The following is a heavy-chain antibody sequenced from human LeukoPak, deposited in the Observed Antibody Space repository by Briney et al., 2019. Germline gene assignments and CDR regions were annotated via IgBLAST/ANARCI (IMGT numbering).Heavy chain of an antibody. D-gene: IGHD3-10*01. Sequence: GASVKVSCKASGYTFTSYGISWVRQAPGQGLEWMGWISAYNGNTNYAQKLQGRVTMTEDTSTDTAYMELSSLRSEDTAVYYCATDLLSDYGSGSYYSPWGQGTLVTVSS. V-gene: IGHV1-18*01. J-gene: IGHJ5*02. CDR1: GYTFTSYG. CDR3: ATDLLSDYGSGSYYSP. CDR2: ISAYNGNT.